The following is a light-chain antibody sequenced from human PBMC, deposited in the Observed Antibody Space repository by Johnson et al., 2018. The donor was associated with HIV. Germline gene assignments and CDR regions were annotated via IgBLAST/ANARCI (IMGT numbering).Light chain of an antibody. CDR3: GTWDSSLSAYV. Sequence: QSVLTQPPSVSAAPGQKVTISCSGSSSNIGHNSVSWYQQFPGTAPKLLIYDNNKRPSGIPDRFSASKSGTSATLGITGLQTGDEADYYCGTWDSSLSAYVFGTGTKVTVL. CDR2: DNN. J-gene: IGLJ1*01. CDR1: SSNIGHNS. V-gene: IGLV1-51*01.